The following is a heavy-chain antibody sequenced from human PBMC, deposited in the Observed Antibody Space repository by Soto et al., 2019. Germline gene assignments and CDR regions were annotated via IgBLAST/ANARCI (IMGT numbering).Heavy chain of an antibody. D-gene: IGHD6-13*01. J-gene: IGHJ5*02. CDR1: GGSFSGYY. Sequence: QVQLQQWGAGLLKPSETLSLTCAVYGGSFSGYYWSWIRQPPGKGLEWIGEINHSGSTNYNPSLKSRVTISVDTSQNQFSLKLSSVTAADTAVYYCARGPRYSRSWYPWFDPWGQGTLVTVSS. V-gene: IGHV4-34*01. CDR2: INHSGST. CDR3: ARGPRYSRSWYPWFDP.